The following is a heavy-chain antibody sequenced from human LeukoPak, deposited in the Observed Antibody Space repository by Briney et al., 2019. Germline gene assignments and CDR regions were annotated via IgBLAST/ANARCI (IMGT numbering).Heavy chain of an antibody. D-gene: IGHD2-21*01. CDR2: IYHSGST. V-gene: IGHV4-38-2*01. Sequence: PSETLSLTCAVSGYSISSGYYWGWIRQPPGKGLEWIGSIYHSGSTCYNPSLKSRVTISVDTSKNQFSLKLSSVTAADTAVYYCASNGVVVDPSDAFDIWGQGTMVTVSS. J-gene: IGHJ3*02. CDR3: ASNGVVVDPSDAFDI. CDR1: GYSISSGYY.